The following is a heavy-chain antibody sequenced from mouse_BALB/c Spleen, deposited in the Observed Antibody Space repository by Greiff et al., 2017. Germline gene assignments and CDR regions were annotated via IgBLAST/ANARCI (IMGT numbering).Heavy chain of an antibody. J-gene: IGHJ3*01. V-gene: IGHV5-4*02. D-gene: IGHD2-10*02. CDR2: ISDGGSYT. CDR1: GFTFSDYY. CDR3: ARGSGYGNFRFAY. Sequence: EVKLMESGGGLVKPGGSLKLSCAASGFTFSDYYMYWVRQTPEKRLEWVATISDGGSYTYYPDSVKGRFTISRDNAKNNLYLQMSSLKSEDTAMYYCARGSGYGNFRFAYWGQGTLVTVSA.